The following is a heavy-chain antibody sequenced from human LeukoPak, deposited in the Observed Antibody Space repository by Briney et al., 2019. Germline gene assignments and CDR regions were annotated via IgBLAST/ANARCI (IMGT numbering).Heavy chain of an antibody. Sequence: SETLSLTCTVSGGSISSYYWSWIRQSPGKGLEWIGYIYYSGSTNYNPSLKSRVTISVDTSKNQFSLKLSSVTAADTAVYYCARINNWSYYYFDYWGQGTLVTVSS. CDR3: ARINNWSYYYFDY. CDR1: GGSISSYY. CDR2: IYYSGST. D-gene: IGHD1-7*01. J-gene: IGHJ4*02. V-gene: IGHV4-59*01.